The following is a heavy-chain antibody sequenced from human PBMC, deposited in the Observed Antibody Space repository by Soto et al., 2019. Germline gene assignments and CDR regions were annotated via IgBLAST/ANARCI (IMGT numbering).Heavy chain of an antibody. CDR3: ARPGTNPDYGGNFDY. CDR1: GYSFTSYW. V-gene: IGHV5-10-1*01. CDR2: IDPSDSYT. Sequence: PGESLTISCKGSGYSFTSYWISWVRQMPGKGLEWMGRIDPSDSYTNYSPSFQGHVTISADKSISTAYLQWSSLKASDTAMYYCARPGTNPDYGGNFDYWGQGTLVTVSS. J-gene: IGHJ4*02. D-gene: IGHD4-17*01.